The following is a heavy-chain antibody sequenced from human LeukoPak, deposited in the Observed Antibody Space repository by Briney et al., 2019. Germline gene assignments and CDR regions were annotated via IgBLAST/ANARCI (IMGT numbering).Heavy chain of an antibody. CDR3: ARDWELEDWFDP. CDR1: GFTFSSYA. J-gene: IGHJ5*02. D-gene: IGHD1-1*01. Sequence: GGSLRLSCAASGFTFSSYAMSWVRQAPGRGLVWVSRINSDGSSTSYADSVKGRFTISRDNAKNTLYLQMNSLRAEDTAVYYCARDWELEDWFDPWGQGTLVTVSS. V-gene: IGHV3-74*01. CDR2: INSDGSST.